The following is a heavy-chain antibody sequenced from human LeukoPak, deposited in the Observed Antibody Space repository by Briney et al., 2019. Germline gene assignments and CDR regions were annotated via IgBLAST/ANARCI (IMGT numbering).Heavy chain of an antibody. V-gene: IGHV3-49*04. CDR1: GFTFGDYA. CDR3: TRWRGTSMLYD. J-gene: IGHJ4*02. Sequence: GGSLRLSCRTSGFTFGDYAMSWVRQTPGKGLECVAYINGRIREYSASVKGRFSISRDDSRSTAYLQMNTLEIEDTAVYYCTRWRGTSMLYDWGQGTPVTVSS. D-gene: IGHD2-8*01. CDR2: INGRIR.